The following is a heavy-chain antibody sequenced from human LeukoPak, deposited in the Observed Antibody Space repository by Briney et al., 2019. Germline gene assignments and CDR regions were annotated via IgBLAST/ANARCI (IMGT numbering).Heavy chain of an antibody. Sequence: ASVKVSCKASGGTFSSYAISWVRQAPGQGLEWMGGIIPIFGTANYAQKFQGRVTITTDESTSTAYLELSSLRSEDTAVYHCARRYCSGGSCNDAFDIWGQGTMVTVSS. V-gene: IGHV1-69*05. D-gene: IGHD2-15*01. CDR1: GGTFSSYA. CDR3: ARRYCSGGSCNDAFDI. CDR2: IIPIFGTA. J-gene: IGHJ3*02.